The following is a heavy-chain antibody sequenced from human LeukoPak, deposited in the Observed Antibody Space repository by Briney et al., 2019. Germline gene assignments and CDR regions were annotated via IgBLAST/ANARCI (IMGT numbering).Heavy chain of an antibody. V-gene: IGHV1-8*01. CDR2: MNPNSGNT. J-gene: IGHJ3*02. Sequence: ASVKVSCRASGYTFTSYDINWVRQATGQGLEWMGWMNPNSGNTGYAQKFQGRVTMTRNTSISTAYMELSSLRSEDTAVYYCARLTLYCSGGTCNDAFDIWGQGTMVTVSS. D-gene: IGHD2-15*01. CDR1: GYTFTSYD. CDR3: ARLTLYCSGGTCNDAFDI.